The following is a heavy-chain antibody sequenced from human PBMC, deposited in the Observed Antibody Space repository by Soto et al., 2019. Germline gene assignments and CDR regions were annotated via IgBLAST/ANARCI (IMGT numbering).Heavy chain of an antibody. CDR1: GFTGSSNY. J-gene: IGHJ5*02. Sequence: GGSLRLSCAASGFTGSSNYMSWVRQAPGKGLEWVSVIYSGGSTYYADSVKGRFTISRDNSKNTLYLQMNSLRAEDTAVYYCARDKTRCYYDSSGYHPIWFDPWGQGTLVTVSS. CDR2: IYSGGST. D-gene: IGHD3-22*01. V-gene: IGHV3-66*01. CDR3: ARDKTRCYYDSSGYHPIWFDP.